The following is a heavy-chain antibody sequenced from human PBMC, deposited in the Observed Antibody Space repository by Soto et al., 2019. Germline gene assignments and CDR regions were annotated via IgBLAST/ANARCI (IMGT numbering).Heavy chain of an antibody. D-gene: IGHD3-10*01. Sequence: QVQVVESGGGVVQPGRSLSLSCAASGFTLSDYAMHWVRQAPGKGLEWVALLSNDGSNEKYANSLKGRFTISRDNSKSTVYLQINSLRAEDTAVYYCVRGSGPGSYLVDYWGQGTLVTVSS. J-gene: IGHJ4*02. CDR1: GFTLSDYA. V-gene: IGHV3-30-3*01. CDR3: VRGSGPGSYLVDY. CDR2: LSNDGSNE.